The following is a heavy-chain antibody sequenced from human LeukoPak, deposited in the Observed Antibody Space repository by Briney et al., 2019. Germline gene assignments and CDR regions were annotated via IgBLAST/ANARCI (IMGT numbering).Heavy chain of an antibody. CDR2: IYHSGST. V-gene: IGHV4-34*01. CDR1: GGTFSGYY. D-gene: IGHD6-19*01. J-gene: IGHJ3*02. Sequence: SETLSLTCAVYGGTFSGYYWSWIRQPPGKGLEWIGEIYHSGSTNYNPSLKSRVTISVDKSKNQFSLKLSSVTAADTAVYYCARDRGYSSGWYESDAFDIWGQGTMVTVS. CDR3: ARDRGYSSGWYESDAFDI.